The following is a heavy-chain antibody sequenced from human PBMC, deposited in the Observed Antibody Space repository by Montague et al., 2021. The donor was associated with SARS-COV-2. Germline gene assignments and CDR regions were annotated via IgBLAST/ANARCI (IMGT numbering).Heavy chain of an antibody. D-gene: IGHD6-13*01. CDR1: GGSISRYS. J-gene: IGHJ3*02. CDR3: ARVGRGSSWYEVAFDI. Sequence: SETPSLTCTVSGGSISRYSYTWIRQPPGKGLEWIGYIYNSGSTNXNPSLTSRVTISVDTSKNQFSLKLSSVAAADTAVYYCARVGRGSSWYEVAFDIWGQGTMVTVSS. CDR2: IYNSGST. V-gene: IGHV4-59*01.